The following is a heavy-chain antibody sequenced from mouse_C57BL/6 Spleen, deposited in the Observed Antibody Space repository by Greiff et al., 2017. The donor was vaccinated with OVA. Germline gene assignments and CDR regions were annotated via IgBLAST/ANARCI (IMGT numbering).Heavy chain of an antibody. D-gene: IGHD1-1*01. CDR1: GFSFNTYA. Sequence: EVQLVESGGGLVQPKGSLKLSCAASGFSFNTYAMNWVRQAPGKGLEWVARIRSKSNNYATYYADSVKDRFTISRDDSESMLYLQMNNLKTEYTAMYYCVRQDYGSSYYAMDYWGQGTSVTVSS. J-gene: IGHJ4*01. CDR2: IRSKSNNYAT. V-gene: IGHV10-1*01. CDR3: VRQDYGSSYYAMDY.